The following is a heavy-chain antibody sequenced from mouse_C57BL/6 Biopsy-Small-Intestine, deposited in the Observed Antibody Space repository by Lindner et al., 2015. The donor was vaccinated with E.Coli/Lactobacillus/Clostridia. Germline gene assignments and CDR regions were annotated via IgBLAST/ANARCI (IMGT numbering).Heavy chain of an antibody. CDR3: ARPHCYAMDY. CDR1: GFTFSDYG. CDR2: ISSGSSTI. V-gene: IGHV5-17*01. Sequence: VQLQESGGGLVKPGGSLKLSCAASGFTFSDYGMHWVRQAPEKGLEWVAYISSGSSTIYYAVIVKGRFTISRDNAKNTVFLQMTSLRSEDTAMYYCARPHCYAMDYWGQGTSVTVSS. J-gene: IGHJ4*01.